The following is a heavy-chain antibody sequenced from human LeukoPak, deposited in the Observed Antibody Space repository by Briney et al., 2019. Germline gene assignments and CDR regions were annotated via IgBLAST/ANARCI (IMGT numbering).Heavy chain of an antibody. CDR2: ISGSGGST. V-gene: IGHV3-23*01. CDR3: AKANLAAAGELDI. J-gene: IGHJ3*02. Sequence: GGSLRLSCAASGFTFSSYAMSWVRQAPGKGLEWVSAISGSGGSTYYENSVKGRFTISRDNSKNTLYLQLNSLRAEDTAVYYCAKANLAAAGELDIWGQGTMVTVSS. CDR1: GFTFSSYA. D-gene: IGHD6-13*01.